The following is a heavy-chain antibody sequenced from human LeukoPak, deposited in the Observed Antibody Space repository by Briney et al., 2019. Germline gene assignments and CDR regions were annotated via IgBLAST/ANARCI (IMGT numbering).Heavy chain of an antibody. CDR3: AREAIIPNYYYGMDV. CDR1: GFTVSSNY. Sequence: GGSLRLSCAASGFTVSSNYMSWVRQAPGKGLEWVSVIYSGGSTYYADPVKGRFTISRDNSKNTLYLQMNSLRAEDTAVYYCAREAIIPNYYYGMDVWGQGTTVTVSS. CDR2: IYSGGST. J-gene: IGHJ6*02. V-gene: IGHV3-53*01.